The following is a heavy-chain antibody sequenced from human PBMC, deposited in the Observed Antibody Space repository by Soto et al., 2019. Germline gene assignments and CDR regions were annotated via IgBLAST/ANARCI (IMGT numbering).Heavy chain of an antibody. CDR2: IYSGGST. D-gene: IGHD3-10*01. V-gene: IGHV3-66*01. Sequence: EVQLVESGGGLVLPGGSPRLSCAASGFIFSSNYMSWVRQAPGKGLEWVSVIYSGGSTYYADSVKGRFTISRDNSKNTLYLQMNSLRAEDTAVYYCARDKSRWSGFDYWGQGTLVTVSS. CDR3: ARDKSRWSGFDY. J-gene: IGHJ4*02. CDR1: GFIFSSNY.